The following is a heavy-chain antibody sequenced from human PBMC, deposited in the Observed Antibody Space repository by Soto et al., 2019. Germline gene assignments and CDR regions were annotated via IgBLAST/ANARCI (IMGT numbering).Heavy chain of an antibody. J-gene: IGHJ5*02. V-gene: IGHV3-7*01. CDR1: VFTFSNYW. CDR3: ASARHIGP. D-gene: IGHD2-21*01. CDR2: IKQDGSAT. Sequence: WWSLRLSCSASVFTFSNYWMSWVRQAPGKGLEWVANIKQDGSATNYVDSVKGRFTISRDNAENSLYLQMNSLRAEDTAVYYCASARHIGPWGQGTLVTVSS.